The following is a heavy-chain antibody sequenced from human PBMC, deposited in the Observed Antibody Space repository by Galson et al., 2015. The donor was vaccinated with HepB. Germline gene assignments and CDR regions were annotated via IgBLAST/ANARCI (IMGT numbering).Heavy chain of an antibody. CDR2: VSESGRTR. Sequence: SLRLSCAASGFKITDYYMTWIRQAPGKGLEWISHVSESGRTRYYADSVKGRFAISRDNAKNSLVLQMNSLRGEDTAVYFCARVNAASGLDYWGRGTLVTASS. V-gene: IGHV3-11*01. CDR1: GFKITDYY. CDR3: ARVNAASGLDY. J-gene: IGHJ4*02. D-gene: IGHD2-2*01.